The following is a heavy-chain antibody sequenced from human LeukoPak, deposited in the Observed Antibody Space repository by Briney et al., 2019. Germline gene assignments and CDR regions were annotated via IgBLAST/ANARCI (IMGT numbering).Heavy chain of an antibody. V-gene: IGHV3-74*01. CDR1: GLTFSSHW. CDR2: ITNDGSST. J-gene: IGHJ4*02. D-gene: IGHD1-1*01. Sequence: QPGGSLRLSCAASGLTFSSHWMHWVRQAPGKGLVWVSRITNDGSSTTYADSVKGRFTISRDNAKNMLYLQVNSLRAEDTAIYYCARSLTTLTYEGYWGQGTLVTVSS. CDR3: ARSLTTLTYEGY.